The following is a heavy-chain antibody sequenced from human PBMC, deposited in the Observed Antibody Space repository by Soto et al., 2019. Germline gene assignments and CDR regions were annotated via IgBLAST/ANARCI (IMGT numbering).Heavy chain of an antibody. Sequence: QVQLQQWGAGLLKPSETLSLTCAVYGGSFSGYYWSWIRQPPGKGLEWIGEIIHSGSTNYNPSLKSRVTISVDTSKNQFSLKLSSVTAADTAVYYCARGQSSLLLDCWGQGVLVTVSS. CDR1: GGSFSGYY. D-gene: IGHD2-8*02. V-gene: IGHV4-34*01. CDR3: ARGQSSLLLDC. CDR2: IIHSGST. J-gene: IGHJ4*02.